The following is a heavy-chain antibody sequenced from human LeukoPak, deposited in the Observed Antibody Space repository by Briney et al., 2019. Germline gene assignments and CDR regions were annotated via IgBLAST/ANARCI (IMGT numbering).Heavy chain of an antibody. CDR3: AKKYIYSSSWYSGYYYYMDV. J-gene: IGHJ6*03. D-gene: IGHD6-13*01. V-gene: IGHV3-23*01. Sequence: GSLRLSCAASGFTFSSYAMSWVRQAPGKGLEWVSAISGSGGSTYYADSVKGRFTISRDNSKNTLYQQMNSLRAEDTAVYYCAKKYIYSSSWYSGYYYYMDVWGKGTTVTVSS. CDR1: GFTFSSYA. CDR2: ISGSGGST.